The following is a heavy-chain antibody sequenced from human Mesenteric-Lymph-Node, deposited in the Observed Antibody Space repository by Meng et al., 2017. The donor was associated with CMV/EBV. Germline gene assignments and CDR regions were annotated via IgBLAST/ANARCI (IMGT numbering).Heavy chain of an antibody. D-gene: IGHD6-13*01. CDR3: AGRIAAAAPDAFDI. CDR2: IYYSGST. Sequence: GSLRLSCTVSGGSVSSGSYYWSWIRQPPGKGLEWIGYIYYSGSTNYNPSLKSRVTISVDTSKNQFSLKLSSVTAADTAVYYCAGRIAAAAPDAFDIWGQGTMVTVSS. J-gene: IGHJ3*02. CDR1: GGSVSSGSYY. V-gene: IGHV4-61*01.